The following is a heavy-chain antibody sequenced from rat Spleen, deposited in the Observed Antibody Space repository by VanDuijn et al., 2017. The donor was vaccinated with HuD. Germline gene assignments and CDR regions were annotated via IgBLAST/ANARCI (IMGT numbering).Heavy chain of an antibody. V-gene: IGHV2-1*01. Sequence: QVQLKESGPGLVQPSQTLSLTCTVSGFSLTSNSVSWVRQPPGKGLEWMGAMWSGGYTDYNSVFKSRLSISRDTSKSQVFLKMNSLQTDDTGTYYCTIHPRYWGQGLMVTVSS. D-gene: IGHD3-1*01. CDR3: TIHPRY. J-gene: IGHJ2*01. CDR1: GFSLTSNS. CDR2: MWSGGYT.